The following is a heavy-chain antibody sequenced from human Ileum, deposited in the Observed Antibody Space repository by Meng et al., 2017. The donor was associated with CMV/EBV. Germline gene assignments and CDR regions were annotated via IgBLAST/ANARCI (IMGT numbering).Heavy chain of an antibody. CDR3: ATSGRGPKYYFDY. CDR2: ISPIFRTS. V-gene: IGHV1-69*12. Sequence: QVQLVQSGGEVKKPGSSVKGSCEGSGGTFSSNAISWVRHAPGQGLEWMGVISPIFRTSNYAQKFQGRLTITADESTSTAYMELSSLTSGDTAVYYCATSGRGPKYYFDYWGQGTLVTVSS. J-gene: IGHJ4*02. D-gene: IGHD1-14*01. CDR1: GGTFSSNA.